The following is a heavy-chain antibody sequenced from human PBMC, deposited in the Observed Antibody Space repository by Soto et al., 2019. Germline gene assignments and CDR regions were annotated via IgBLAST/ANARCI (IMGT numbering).Heavy chain of an antibody. Sequence: EVQLMESGGNLVQSGGSLRLSCAASGFTFGGFGMYWFRQAPGKGLEFVSAVVSSGSYTYYEDSVKGRFTISRDNSKNTLYLQMGSLRIEDMAVYYCARSLAGIGLKWLDPWGQGPLVTVSS. D-gene: IGHD3-3*02. CDR3: ARSLAGIGLKWLDP. V-gene: IGHV3-64*07. CDR2: VVSSGSYT. CDR1: GFTFGGFG. J-gene: IGHJ5*02.